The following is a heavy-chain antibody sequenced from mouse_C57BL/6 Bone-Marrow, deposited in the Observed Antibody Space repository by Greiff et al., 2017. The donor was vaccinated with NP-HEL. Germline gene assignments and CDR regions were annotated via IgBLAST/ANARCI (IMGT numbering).Heavy chain of an antibody. V-gene: IGHV1-52*01. CDR1: GYTFTSYW. D-gene: IGHD2-10*01. CDR3: ARSYYGNYLGY. J-gene: IGHJ2*01. Sequence: VQLQQPGAELVMPGSSVKLSCKASGYTFTSYWMHWVKQRPIQGLEWIGNIDPSDSGTNYNQKFKDKATLTVDKSSSTAYMQLSSLTSEDSAVYYCARSYYGNYLGYGGQGTTIPVSA. CDR2: IDPSDSGT.